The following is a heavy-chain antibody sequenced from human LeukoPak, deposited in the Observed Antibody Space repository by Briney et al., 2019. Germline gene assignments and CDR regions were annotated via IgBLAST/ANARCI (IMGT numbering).Heavy chain of an antibody. CDR1: GYTFTGYS. D-gene: IGHD5-24*01. CDR2: INPKTGTA. Sequence: ASVKVSCKASGYTFTGYSIYWVRRTPGQKLEWMGWINPKTGTANSAQKFQGRVTMTRDTSISTVYMEVRSLRSDDTAIYYCARIRDGYNDAYDIWGQGTVVTVPS. V-gene: IGHV1-2*02. CDR3: ARIRDGYNDAYDI. J-gene: IGHJ3*02.